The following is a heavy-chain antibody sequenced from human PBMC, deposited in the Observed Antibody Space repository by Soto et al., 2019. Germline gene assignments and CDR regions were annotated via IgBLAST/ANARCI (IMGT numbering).Heavy chain of an antibody. J-gene: IGHJ4*02. CDR2: IKSKTDGGTT. CDR1: GCKCSNAG. D-gene: IGHD1-26*01. Sequence: GVSMRVSWAAAGCKCSNAGRNWVRQAPGKGLEWVGRIKSKTDGGTTDYASTVKGRFTISRDDSKNTLYLQMNSLKTEDTAVYYCTTVLNPIWWELTRFDYWGQGTLVTVSS. V-gene: IGHV3-15*07. CDR3: TTVLNPIWWELTRFDY.